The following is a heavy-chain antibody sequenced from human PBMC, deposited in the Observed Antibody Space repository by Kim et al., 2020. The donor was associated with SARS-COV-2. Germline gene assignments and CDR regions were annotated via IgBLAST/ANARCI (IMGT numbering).Heavy chain of an antibody. CDR3: MAVIVSRSFDL. Sequence: GGSLRLFCAASGFTFSSHALHWVRQAPGKGLERVALISYDGSHISYPDSVKGRFIISRDNSKITLFLQMNSLRPEDTAVYYCMAVIVSRSFDLWAQVTLV. D-gene: IGHD4-4*01. CDR2: ISYDGSHI. CDR1: GFTFSSHA. V-gene: IGHV3-30*04. J-gene: IGHJ4*02.